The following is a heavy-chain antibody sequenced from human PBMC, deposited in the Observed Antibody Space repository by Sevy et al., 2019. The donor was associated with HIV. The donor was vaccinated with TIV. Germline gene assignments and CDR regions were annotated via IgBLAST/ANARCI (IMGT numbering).Heavy chain of an antibody. J-gene: IGHJ4*02. D-gene: IGHD6-13*01. Sequence: GGSLRLSCAASVFTFDDYAMHWVRQAPGKGLEWVSGVSWNSGTIDYADSVKGRFTISRDNAKNSLYLQMNSLKPEDTALYYCAKDRYTGSRGYFDYWGLGTLVTVSS. CDR1: VFTFDDYA. CDR3: AKDRYTGSRGYFDY. CDR2: VSWNSGTI. V-gene: IGHV3-9*01.